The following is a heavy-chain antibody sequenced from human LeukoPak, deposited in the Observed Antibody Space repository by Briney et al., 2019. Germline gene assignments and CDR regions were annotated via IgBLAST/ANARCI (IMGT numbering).Heavy chain of an antibody. D-gene: IGHD6-13*01. Sequence: GASVKVSCKVSGYTLTELSMHWVRQAPGKGLEWMGGFDPEDGETIYAQKFQGRVTMTEDTSTDTAYMELSRLRSEGTAVYYCATDSGVAALDVWGKGTTVTVSS. V-gene: IGHV1-24*01. J-gene: IGHJ6*04. CDR3: ATDSGVAALDV. CDR2: FDPEDGET. CDR1: GYTLTELS.